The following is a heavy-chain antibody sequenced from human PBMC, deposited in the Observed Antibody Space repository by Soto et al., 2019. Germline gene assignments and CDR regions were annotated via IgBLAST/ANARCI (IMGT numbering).Heavy chain of an antibody. V-gene: IGHV3-23*01. J-gene: IGHJ6*03. CDR3: AKYLGCTNGVCYSTNYYYYYYMDV. CDR2: IFSGSGGST. CDR1: GVTVSTYT. D-gene: IGHD2-8*01. Sequence: GGSLRLSCSAAGVTVSTYTMGWVRLAPGKGLEWVSTIFSGSGGSTYYADSVKGRFTISRDNSKNTLYLQMNSLRAEDTAVYYCAKYLGCTNGVCYSTNYYYYYYMDVWGKGTTVTVSS.